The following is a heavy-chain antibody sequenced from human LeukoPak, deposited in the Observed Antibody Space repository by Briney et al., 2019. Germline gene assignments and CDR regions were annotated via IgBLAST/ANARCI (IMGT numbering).Heavy chain of an antibody. Sequence: SVTVSCTASGGTFSSYAISWVRQAPGLGLEWMGGIIPIFGTANYAQKFQGRVAITADESTSTAYMELSSLRSEDTAVYYCARVFNSGGYWYYFDYWGQGTLVTVSS. J-gene: IGHJ4*02. CDR2: IIPIFGTA. D-gene: IGHD1-26*01. V-gene: IGHV1-69*13. CDR1: GGTFSSYA. CDR3: ARVFNSGGYWYYFDY.